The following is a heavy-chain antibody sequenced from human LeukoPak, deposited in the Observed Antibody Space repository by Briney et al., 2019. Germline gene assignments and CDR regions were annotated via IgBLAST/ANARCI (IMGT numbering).Heavy chain of an antibody. J-gene: IGHJ4*01. CDR1: GFTFSSYR. V-gene: IGHV3-21*01. Sequence: GGSLRLSCAASGFTFSSYRMNWVRQAPGKGLEWVSSISSSSSYIFYADSVKGRYTISRDNAKNALYLQMNSLRAEHTAVYYCARDRGSGYDWGIDYWGQGTLVTVSS. CDR2: ISSSSSYI. CDR3: ARDRGSGYDWGIDY. D-gene: IGHD5-12*01.